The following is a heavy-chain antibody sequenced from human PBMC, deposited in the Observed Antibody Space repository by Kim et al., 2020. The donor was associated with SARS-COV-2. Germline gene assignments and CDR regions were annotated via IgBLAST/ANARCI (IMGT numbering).Heavy chain of an antibody. V-gene: IGHV7-4-1*02. D-gene: IGHD3-9*01. Sequence: ASVKVSCKASGYTFTSYAMNWVRQAPGQGLEWMGWINTNTGNPTYAQGFTGRFVFSLDTSVSTAYLQISSLKAEDTAVYYCASDILTGYYNGPTVQNYWGQGTLVTVSS. J-gene: IGHJ4*02. CDR3: ASDILTGYYNGPTVQNY. CDR1: GYTFTSYA. CDR2: INTNTGNP.